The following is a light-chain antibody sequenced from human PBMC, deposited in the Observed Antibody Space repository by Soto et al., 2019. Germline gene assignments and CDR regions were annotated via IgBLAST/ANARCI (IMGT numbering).Light chain of an antibody. V-gene: IGLV2-14*01. CDR3: TSYPSSSTCV. J-gene: IGLJ2*01. CDR2: EVS. CDR1: SSDVGGYNY. Sequence: QSALTQPASVSGSPGQSITISCTGTSSDVGGYNYVSWYQQHPGKAPKLMIYEVSNRPSGVSNRFSGSRSGNTASLTISGLQAEVEAGYYCTSYPSSSTCVFGGGTKLTVL.